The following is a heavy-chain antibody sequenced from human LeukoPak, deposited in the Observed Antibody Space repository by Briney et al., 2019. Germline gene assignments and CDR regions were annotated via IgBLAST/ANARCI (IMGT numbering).Heavy chain of an antibody. Sequence: GGSLRLSCAVSGFTFNSYWMIWFRQAPGKGLEWVAHINQDGSVKNYVDSVKGRFTISRDNANNFLYLQMNSLRAEDTAVYYCAKDKNWNVCDYWGRGTLVTVSS. CDR1: GFTFNSYW. CDR2: INQDGSVK. D-gene: IGHD1-1*01. J-gene: IGHJ4*02. V-gene: IGHV3-7*01. CDR3: AKDKNWNVCDY.